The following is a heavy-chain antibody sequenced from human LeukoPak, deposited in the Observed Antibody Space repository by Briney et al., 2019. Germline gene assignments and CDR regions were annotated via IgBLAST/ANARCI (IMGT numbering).Heavy chain of an antibody. CDR1: GYTFTSYF. D-gene: IGHD6-6*01. CDR3: ARASIAARYRFDY. V-gene: IGHV1-46*01. CDR2: INPSGGST. Sequence: ASVKVSCKASGYTFTSYFMHWLRQAPGQGLEWMGIINPSGGSTSYAQKFQGRVTMTRDTSTSTVYMELSSLRSEDTAVCYCARASIAARYRFDYWGQGTLVTVSS. J-gene: IGHJ4*02.